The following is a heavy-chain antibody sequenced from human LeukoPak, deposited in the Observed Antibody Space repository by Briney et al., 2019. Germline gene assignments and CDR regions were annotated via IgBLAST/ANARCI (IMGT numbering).Heavy chain of an antibody. CDR2: IYSSGST. J-gene: IGHJ6*02. Sequence: SETLSLTCTVSGGSISSYYWSWIRQPAGKGPEWIGRIYSSGSTNYNPSLRSRVTMSVDTSKNQVSLKLSSVTAADTAVYYCAREYGSYYYYGMDVWGQGTTVTVSS. CDR1: GGSISSYY. D-gene: IGHD3-10*01. V-gene: IGHV4-4*07. CDR3: AREYGSYYYYGMDV.